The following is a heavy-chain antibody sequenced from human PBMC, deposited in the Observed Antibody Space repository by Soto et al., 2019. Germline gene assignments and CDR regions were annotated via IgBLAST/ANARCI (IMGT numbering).Heavy chain of an antibody. D-gene: IGHD3-10*01. CDR3: ARNFGTTKLYNAFDI. Sequence: SSVKVSCKASGGSFSSSGISWVRQAPGQGLEWVGGIIPIFVTSHYAQKFQGRVTITADESTNTAYMELSSLTSEDTAVYYCARNFGTTKLYNAFDIWGQGTMVTVSS. CDR2: IIPIFVTS. CDR1: GGSFSSSG. V-gene: IGHV1-69*13. J-gene: IGHJ3*02.